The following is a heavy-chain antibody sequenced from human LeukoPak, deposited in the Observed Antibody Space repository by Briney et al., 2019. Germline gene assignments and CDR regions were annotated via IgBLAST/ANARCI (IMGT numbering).Heavy chain of an antibody. CDR1: GFTCIVYS. CDR2: ISTTSSYI. V-gene: IGHV3-21*01. J-gene: IGHJ4*02. Sequence: GGSLRLSRAASGFTCIVYSMIWVRQAPGKGLEWVSCISTTSSYIYYADSVKGRFTISIDNAKNSLYLQMNSLRAEDPAVYYCARGLSRGWSYAPDSWGQGTLVTVSS. CDR3: ARGLSRGWSYAPDS. D-gene: IGHD6-19*01.